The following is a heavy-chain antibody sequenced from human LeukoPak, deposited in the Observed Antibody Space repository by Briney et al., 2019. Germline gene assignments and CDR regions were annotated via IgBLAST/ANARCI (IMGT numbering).Heavy chain of an antibody. Sequence: GGSLRLSCAVSGFTFSSYGMHWVRQAPGKGLEWVAFIRYDGSNKYYADSVKGRFTISRDNSKNTLYLQMNSLRAEDTAVYYCAKAGVAGTGYYYMDVWGKGTTVTVSS. CDR3: AKAGVAGTGYYYMDV. CDR1: GFTFSSYG. J-gene: IGHJ6*03. V-gene: IGHV3-30*02. D-gene: IGHD6-19*01. CDR2: IRYDGSNK.